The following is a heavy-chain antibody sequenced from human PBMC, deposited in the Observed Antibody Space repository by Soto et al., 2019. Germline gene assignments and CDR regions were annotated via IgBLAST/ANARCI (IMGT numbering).Heavy chain of an antibody. J-gene: IGHJ4*02. D-gene: IGHD2-15*01. CDR3: ATMGTPATGLYFFDY. CDR1: GGSISSGNYY. CDR2: ISYSGST. V-gene: IGHV4-30-4*01. Sequence: QVQLQESGPGLVKPSQTLSLTCTVSGGSISSGNYYWSWIRQPPGKGLEWIGFISYSGSTYYSTSLNSRVTLSVDTSKSQFSLNLSFVTAADTAVYYCATMGTPATGLYFFDYWGQGSLVTVSS.